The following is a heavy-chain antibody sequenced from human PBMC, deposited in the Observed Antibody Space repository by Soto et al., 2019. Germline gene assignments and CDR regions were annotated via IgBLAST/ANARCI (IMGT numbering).Heavy chain of an antibody. D-gene: IGHD3-16*02. CDR3: AKSRLSGGVIAGPDH. CDR2: ISWTSGRI. Sequence: SLRLSCAASGFSFHDYAMHWVRQAPGKGLEWVSDISWTSGRITYVDSVKGRFTISRDNAKNSLYLQMNSLRAKDTAFYYCAKSRLSGGVIAGPDHWGQGTLVTVSS. CDR1: GFSFHDYA. J-gene: IGHJ5*02. V-gene: IGHV3-9*01.